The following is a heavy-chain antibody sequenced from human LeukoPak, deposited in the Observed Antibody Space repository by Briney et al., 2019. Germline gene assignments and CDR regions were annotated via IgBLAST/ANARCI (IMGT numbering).Heavy chain of an antibody. CDR1: GGSISSYY. J-gene: IGHJ3*02. CDR2: IYYSGST. CDR3: ARAQGRSSWAAFDT. V-gene: IGHV4-59*01. Sequence: KTSETLSLTCTVSGGSISSYYWSWIRQPPGKGLEWIGYIYYSGSTNYNPSLKSRVTISVDTSKNQFSLKLSSVTAADTAVYYCARAQGRSSWAAFDTWGQGTMVTVSS. D-gene: IGHD3-16*01.